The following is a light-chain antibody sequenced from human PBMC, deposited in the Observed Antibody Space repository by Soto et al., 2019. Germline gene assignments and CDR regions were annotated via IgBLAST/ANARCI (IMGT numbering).Light chain of an antibody. J-gene: IGKJ2*01. CDR1: QSISNY. Sequence: DIQMTQSPSSLSASVGDSVTIICRASQSISNYLNWYQQKPGKAPKLLIYAAPSLQSEIPSRFSGSGSGTDFTLTISSLQPEDFATYYCQQSYRIPRTFGQGTKLEIK. CDR2: AAP. CDR3: QQSYRIPRT. V-gene: IGKV1-39*01.